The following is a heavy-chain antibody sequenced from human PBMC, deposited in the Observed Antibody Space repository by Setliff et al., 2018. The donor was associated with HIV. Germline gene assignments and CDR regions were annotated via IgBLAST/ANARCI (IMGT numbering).Heavy chain of an antibody. CDR3: ARGKSGSYDAYDM. CDR2: IYYSGST. Sequence: SETLSLTCTVSGGSISSYYWNWIRQPPGKGLEWIGYIYYSGSTNYNPSLESRVSMSVDTSTNQVSLQLSSVTAADTAVYYCARGKSGSYDAYDMWGQGTMVTVSS. D-gene: IGHD5-12*01. V-gene: IGHV4-59*08. CDR1: GGSISSYY. J-gene: IGHJ3*02.